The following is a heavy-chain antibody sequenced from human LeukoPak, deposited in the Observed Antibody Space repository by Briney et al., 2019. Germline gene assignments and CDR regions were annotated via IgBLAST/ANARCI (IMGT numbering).Heavy chain of an antibody. V-gene: IGHV3-21*01. CDR3: GRRQGRRGIVGPTILKGAFDI. D-gene: IGHD1-26*01. J-gene: IGHJ3*02. Sequence: GGSLRLSCAASGFTFSSYNMNWVRQAPGKGLEWVSSISRSSSYIDYADSLKGRFTISRDNAKNSLYLQMNSLRAEDTAVYYCGRRQGRRGIVGPTILKGAFDIWGQGTKVTVSS. CDR1: GFTFSSYN. CDR2: ISRSSSYI.